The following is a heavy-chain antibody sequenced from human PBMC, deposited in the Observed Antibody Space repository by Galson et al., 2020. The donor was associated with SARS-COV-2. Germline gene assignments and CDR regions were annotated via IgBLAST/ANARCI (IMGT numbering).Heavy chain of an antibody. D-gene: IGHD5-18*01. CDR3: AIIERDTAMDPSGLYYYGMDV. J-gene: IGHJ6*02. V-gene: IGHV4-61*01. Sequence: SETLSLTCTVSGFSVSSGSYYWSWIRQPPGKGLEWIGYIYYSGSTNYNPSLKSRVTISVDTSKNQFSLKLSSVTAADTAVYYCAIIERDTAMDPSGLYYYGMDVWGQGTTVTVSS. CDR2: IYYSGST. CDR1: GFSVSSGSYY.